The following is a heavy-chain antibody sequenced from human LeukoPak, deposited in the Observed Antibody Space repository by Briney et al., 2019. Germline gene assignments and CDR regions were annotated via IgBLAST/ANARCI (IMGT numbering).Heavy chain of an antibody. CDR2: MNPNSGNT. Sequence: VASVKVSCKASGYTFTSYDINWVRQATGQGLEWMGWMNPNSGNTGYAQKFQGRVTMTRNTSISTAYMELSSLRSEDTAVYYCARGYCSSTSCYLYYYYMDVWGKGTTVTVSS. CDR1: GYTFTSYD. V-gene: IGHV1-8*01. J-gene: IGHJ6*03. D-gene: IGHD2-2*01. CDR3: ARGYCSSTSCYLYYYYMDV.